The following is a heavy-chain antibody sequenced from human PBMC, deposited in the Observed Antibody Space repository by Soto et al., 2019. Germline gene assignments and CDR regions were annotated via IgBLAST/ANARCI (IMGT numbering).Heavy chain of an antibody. Sequence: VKVVESGGDFVKPGGFLRLSCATSGFMFSSAWMSWVRQAPGKGLEWVGRIKSRSDGGARDYAAPVKGRFNISRDDSKHMVYLQMDSLKVEDSAVYYCVEGWNDFWGQGTLVTVSS. CDR3: VEGWNDF. CDR2: IKSRSDGGAR. D-gene: IGHD1-1*01. J-gene: IGHJ4*02. CDR1: GFMFSSAW. V-gene: IGHV3-15*01.